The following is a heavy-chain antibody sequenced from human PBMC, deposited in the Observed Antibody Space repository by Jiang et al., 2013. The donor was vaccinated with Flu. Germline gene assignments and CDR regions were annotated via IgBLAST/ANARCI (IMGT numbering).Heavy chain of an antibody. CDR1: GGSISSYY. D-gene: IGHD7-27*01. Sequence: GPGLVKPSETLSLTCAVSGGSISSYYWSWIRQPAGKGLEWIGRIFTSGSTNYNASLKSRVTMSVDTSKNQFSLKLSSVTAADTAVYYCARDANWGSFYFDYWGQGTLVTVSS. CDR2: IFTSGST. V-gene: IGHV4-4*07. CDR3: ARDANWGSFYFDY. J-gene: IGHJ4*02.